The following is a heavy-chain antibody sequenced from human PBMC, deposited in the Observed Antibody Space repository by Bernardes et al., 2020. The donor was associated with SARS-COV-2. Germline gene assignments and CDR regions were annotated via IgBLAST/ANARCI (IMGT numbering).Heavy chain of an antibody. Sequence: GGSLRLSCAASGFTFSSYWMSWVRQAPGKGLEWVANIKQDGSEKYYVDSVKGRFTISRDNAKNSLYLQMNSLRAEDTAVYYCARADGYYDILTGYYGHVVGLVYYFDYWGQGTLVTVSS. D-gene: IGHD3-9*01. CDR3: ARADGYYDILTGYYGHVVGLVYYFDY. V-gene: IGHV3-7*03. CDR1: GFTFSSYW. CDR2: IKQDGSEK. J-gene: IGHJ4*02.